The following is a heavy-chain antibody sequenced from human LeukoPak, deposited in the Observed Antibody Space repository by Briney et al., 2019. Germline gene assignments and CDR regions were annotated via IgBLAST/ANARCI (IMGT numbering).Heavy chain of an antibody. CDR3: AKTIFGVTHAFDI. CDR1: GGSISSYY. Sequence: SETLSLTCSVSGGSISSYYWSWIRQAPGKGLEWIGYIYSSGSTNYNPSLKSRVTISVDTSKNQFSLKLSSVTAADTAVYYCAKTIFGVTHAFDIWGQGTLVTVSS. D-gene: IGHD3-3*01. J-gene: IGHJ3*02. V-gene: IGHV4-59*08. CDR2: IYSSGST.